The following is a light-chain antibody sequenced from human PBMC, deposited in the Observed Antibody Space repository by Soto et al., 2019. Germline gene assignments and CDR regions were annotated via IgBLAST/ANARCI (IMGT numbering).Light chain of an antibody. CDR1: QTVTSSY. CDR2: GAS. V-gene: IGKV3-20*01. J-gene: IGKJ1*01. Sequence: EIVLTQSPGTLSLSPGEGATLSCRASQTVTSSYFAWYQQKPGQAPRLLISGASSRATAVPDRFSGSGSGTDFTLTISRLEPEDFAVYYGHQYGSSPWTFGQGTKVEIK. CDR3: HQYGSSPWT.